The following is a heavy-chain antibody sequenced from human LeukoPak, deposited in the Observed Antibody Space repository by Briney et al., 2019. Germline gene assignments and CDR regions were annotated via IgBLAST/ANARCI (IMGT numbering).Heavy chain of an antibody. Sequence: SETLSLTCTVSGDSISSYYWSWIRQPPGKGLEWIGYIYYSGGTDYNPSLKSRVTISVDTSRNQFSLKLRSVTAADTAVYYCARHVTISGPYDASDIWGQGTMVTVSP. CDR3: ARHVTISGPYDASDI. V-gene: IGHV4-59*08. J-gene: IGHJ3*02. CDR2: IYYSGGT. D-gene: IGHD5-24*01. CDR1: GDSISSYY.